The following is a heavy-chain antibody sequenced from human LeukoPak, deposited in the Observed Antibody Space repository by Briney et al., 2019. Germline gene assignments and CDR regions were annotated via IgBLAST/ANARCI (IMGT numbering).Heavy chain of an antibody. J-gene: IGHJ4*02. CDR3: ARGSGDY. CDR1: GFPFSSYA. CDR2: IKPDGSGK. V-gene: IGHV3-7*04. Sequence: PGGSLRLSCEASGFPFSSYAMNWVRQAPGKGLEWVANIKPDGSGKYYVDSVKGRFTISRDNAKNSLYLQMTSLRAEDTAVYYCARGSGDYSGQGTLVTVSS.